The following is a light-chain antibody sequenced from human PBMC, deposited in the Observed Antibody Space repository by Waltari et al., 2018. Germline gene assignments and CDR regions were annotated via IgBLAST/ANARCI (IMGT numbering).Light chain of an antibody. V-gene: IGLV2-18*01. J-gene: IGLJ3*02. Sequence: QSALTQPPSVSGSPGQSVTIPCTGTSSDVGSYNRVPWYQQPPGTAPKLMIYEVSNRPSGVPARFSGSKSGNTASLTISGLQAEDEADYYCSLYTSSSTWVFGGGTKLTVL. CDR3: SLYTSSSTWV. CDR1: SSDVGSYNR. CDR2: EVS.